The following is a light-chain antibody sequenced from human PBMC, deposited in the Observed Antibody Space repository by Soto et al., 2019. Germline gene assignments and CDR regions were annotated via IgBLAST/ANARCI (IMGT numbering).Light chain of an antibody. Sequence: EIVLTQSPGTLSLSPGERATLSCRASQSVSSSNLAWYQQKPGQAPRLLIYGASSRATGIPDRFSGSGSGTDFTITVSRLEPEDFAVYYCQQYGRSPWTFGQGNKVEIK. J-gene: IGKJ1*01. CDR1: QSVSSSN. CDR3: QQYGRSPWT. CDR2: GAS. V-gene: IGKV3-20*01.